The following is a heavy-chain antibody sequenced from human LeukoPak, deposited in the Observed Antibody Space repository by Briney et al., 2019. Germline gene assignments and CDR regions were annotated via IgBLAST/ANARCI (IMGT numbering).Heavy chain of an antibody. CDR1: GFTFSSYS. CDR3: ARDDGTGYFDY. J-gene: IGHJ4*02. Sequence: PGGSLRLSCAASGFTFSSYSMNWVRQAPGKGLEWVSYISSSSSTIYYADSVKGRFTISRDNAKNSLYLQMNSLRAEDTAVYYCARDDGTGYFDYWGQGTLVTVSS. CDR2: ISSSSSTI. V-gene: IGHV3-48*04.